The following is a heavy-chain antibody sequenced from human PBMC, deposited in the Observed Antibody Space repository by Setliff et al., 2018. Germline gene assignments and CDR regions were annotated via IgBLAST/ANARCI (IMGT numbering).Heavy chain of an antibody. V-gene: IGHV4-34*01. D-gene: IGHD3-3*01. CDR1: GGTFTYYY. Sequence: PSETLSLTCAASGGTFTYYYWTWIRQPPGKGLEWIGEINHSGSTNYNPSLKSRATISLDTSKNQFSLSLSSVTAADTAVYYCARMSGFQYMDVWGKGTTVTVSS. J-gene: IGHJ6*03. CDR3: ARMSGFQYMDV. CDR2: INHSGST.